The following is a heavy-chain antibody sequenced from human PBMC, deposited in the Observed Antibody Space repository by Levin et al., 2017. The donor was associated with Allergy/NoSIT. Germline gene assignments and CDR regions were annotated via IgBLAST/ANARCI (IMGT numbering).Heavy chain of an antibody. D-gene: IGHD3-9*01. J-gene: IGHJ4*02. CDR3: AREKSPYYDVLTGYYGGYYFDY. CDR2: IYSGGST. CDR1: GFTVSSHY. Sequence: GESLKISCAASGFTVSSHYMTWVRQAPGKGLEWVSVIYSGGSTYYADSVKGRFTISRDTSKNTLYLQMNSLRAEDTAVFYCAREKSPYYDVLTGYYGGYYFDYWGQGTLVTVSS. V-gene: IGHV3-66*01.